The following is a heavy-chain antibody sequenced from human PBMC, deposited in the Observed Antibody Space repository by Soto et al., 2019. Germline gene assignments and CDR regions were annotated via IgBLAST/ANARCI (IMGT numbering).Heavy chain of an antibody. Sequence: QVQLVQSGAEVKKPGASVKVSCKASGYTFTSYGISWVRQAPGQGLEWMGWISAYNGNTNYAQKLQGRVTMTTDTSTSTAYMALRSLRADGTAVYYCARELGDILAGNCSYYYYNGTAVWGQGTTVTVSS. CDR2: ISAYNGNT. CDR3: ARELGDILAGNCSYYYYNGTAV. D-gene: IGHD3-9*01. CDR1: GYTFTSYG. V-gene: IGHV1-18*01. J-gene: IGHJ6*02.